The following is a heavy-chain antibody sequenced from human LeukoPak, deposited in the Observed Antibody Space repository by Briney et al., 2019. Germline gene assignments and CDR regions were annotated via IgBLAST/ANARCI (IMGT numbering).Heavy chain of an antibody. D-gene: IGHD3-9*01. Sequence: PGGSLRLSRAASGFTFSSYGMHWVRQAPGKGLEWVAFIRYDGSNKYYADSVKGRFTISRDNSKNTLYLQMNSLRAEDTAVYYCAPGYDILTGYYRRGAFDYWGQGTLVTVSS. CDR1: GFTFSSYG. CDR3: APGYDILTGYYRRGAFDY. J-gene: IGHJ4*02. V-gene: IGHV3-30*02. CDR2: IRYDGSNK.